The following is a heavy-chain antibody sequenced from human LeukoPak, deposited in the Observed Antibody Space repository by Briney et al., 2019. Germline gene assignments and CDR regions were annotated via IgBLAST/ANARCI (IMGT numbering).Heavy chain of an antibody. V-gene: IGHV4-39*07. CDR1: GGSIRSTTYY. D-gene: IGHD5-24*01. CDR2: IYYSGNT. CDR3: GRGMTRWLQFRPLDY. Sequence: PSETLSLTCSVSGGSIRSTTYYWGWIRQPPGKGLEWIGSIYYSGNTYYSPSLMSRVTISVDTSKNQFSLTMSSVTAADTAVYYCGRGMTRWLQFRPLDYWGQGTLVTVSS. J-gene: IGHJ4*02.